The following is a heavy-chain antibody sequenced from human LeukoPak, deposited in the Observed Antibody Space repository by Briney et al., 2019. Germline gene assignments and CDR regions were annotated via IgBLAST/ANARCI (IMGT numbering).Heavy chain of an antibody. J-gene: IGHJ4*02. CDR2: INHSGST. CDR3: ARGVHGNYYFDC. D-gene: IGHD1-7*01. Sequence: SETLSLTCAIYGGSFSGYYWSWIRQPPGKGLEWIGEINHSGSTNYNPSLKSRVTISVDTSKTQFSLKLSSVTAADTAVYYCARGVHGNYYFDCWGRGSLVTVSS. V-gene: IGHV4-34*01. CDR1: GGSFSGYY.